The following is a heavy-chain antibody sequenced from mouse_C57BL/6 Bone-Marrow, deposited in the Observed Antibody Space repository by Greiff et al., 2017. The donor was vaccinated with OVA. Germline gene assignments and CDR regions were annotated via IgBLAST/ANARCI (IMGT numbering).Heavy chain of an antibody. CDR2: ISSGSSTI. CDR1: GFTFSDYG. D-gene: IGHD1-1*01. CDR3: ASLYGSSLYYFDY. V-gene: IGHV5-17*01. J-gene: IGHJ2*01. Sequence: EVKLVESGGGLVKPGGSLKLSCAASGFTFSDYGMHWVRQAPEKGLEWVAYISSGSSTIYYADKVKGRFTISRDNAKNTLFLQMTSLRSEDTAMYYCASLYGSSLYYFDYWGQGTTLTVSS.